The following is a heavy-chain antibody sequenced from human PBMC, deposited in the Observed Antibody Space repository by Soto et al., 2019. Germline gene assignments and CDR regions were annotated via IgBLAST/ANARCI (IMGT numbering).Heavy chain of an antibody. CDR3: GRSGDCTGTSSPLRGPFDP. CDR2: IWGDGSDK. Sequence: PGGSLRLSCAASGFTFSLYAIHWVRQAPGKGLEWVAAIWGDGSDKKYADSVKGRFTVSRDNSKNTLYLQMNSLRDEDTAVYFCGRSGDCTGTSSPLRGPFDPWGPETLFTVSS. V-gene: IGHV3-33*01. CDR1: GFTFSLYA. J-gene: IGHJ5*02. D-gene: IGHD2-8*01.